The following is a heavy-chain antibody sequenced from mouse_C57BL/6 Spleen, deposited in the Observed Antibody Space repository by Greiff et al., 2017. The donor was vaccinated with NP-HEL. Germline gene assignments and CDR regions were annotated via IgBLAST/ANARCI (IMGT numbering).Heavy chain of an antibody. V-gene: IGHV3-6*01. Sequence: EVQLQESGPGLVKPSQSLSLTCSVTGYSITSGYYWNWIRQFPGNKLEWMGYISYDGSNNYNPSLKNRISITRDTSKNQFFLKLNSVTTEDTATYYCAGYYYGSTHWYFDVWGTGTTVTVSS. CDR1: GYSITSGYY. D-gene: IGHD1-1*01. CDR3: AGYYYGSTHWYFDV. CDR2: ISYDGSN. J-gene: IGHJ1*03.